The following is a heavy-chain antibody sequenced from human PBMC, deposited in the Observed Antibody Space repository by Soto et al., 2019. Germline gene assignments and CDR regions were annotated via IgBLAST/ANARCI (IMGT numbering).Heavy chain of an antibody. D-gene: IGHD3-10*01. CDR3: ARGTPVWFDP. CDR1: GYTFSDYA. J-gene: IGHJ5*02. Sequence: QVQLVQSGAEEKKPGASVKVSCKASGYTFSDYAIHWVRQAPGQRPEWMGWINAGNGNTKYSQKFQGRVTITRDTSASTAYMELSSLSSAATAVYYCARGTPVWFDPWGQGTLVTVSS. CDR2: INAGNGNT. V-gene: IGHV1-3*05.